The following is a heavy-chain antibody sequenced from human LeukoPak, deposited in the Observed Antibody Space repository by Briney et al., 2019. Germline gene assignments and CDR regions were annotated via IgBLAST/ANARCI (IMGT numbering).Heavy chain of an antibody. D-gene: IGHD1-1*01. CDR2: ISGDSTYI. CDR3: ARVSGRLERQSDLDY. V-gene: IGHV3-21*01. Sequence: PGGSLRLSCAASGFTFSSYSMNWVRQAPGKGLEWVSSISGDSTYIYNAGSVKGRFTISRDNAQASLYLQMISLRADDTAVYYCARVSGRLERQSDLDYWGQGTLVSVS. J-gene: IGHJ4*02. CDR1: GFTFSSYS.